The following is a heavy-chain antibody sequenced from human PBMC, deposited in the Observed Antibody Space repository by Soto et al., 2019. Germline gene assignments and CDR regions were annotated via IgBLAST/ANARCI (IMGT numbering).Heavy chain of an antibody. V-gene: IGHV3-7*01. CDR3: ARESYYDSSGPRV. CDR1: GFTFNHYW. J-gene: IGHJ4*02. CDR2: IKQDGSEK. D-gene: IGHD3-22*01. Sequence: PGGSLRLSCAASGFTFNHYWMSWVRQAPGKGLEWVANIKQDGSEKYYMDSVKGRFTISRDDAENSLSLQMNSLRAEDTAVYYCARESYYDSSGPRVWGQGILVTVS.